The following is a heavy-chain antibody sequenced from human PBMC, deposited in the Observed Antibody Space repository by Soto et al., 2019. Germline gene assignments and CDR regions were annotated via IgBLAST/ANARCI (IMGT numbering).Heavy chain of an antibody. CDR1: GFSLTTSGVG. D-gene: IGHD3-3*01. CDR3: AHRVLRTVFGLVTTTAIYFDF. J-gene: IGHJ4*02. V-gene: IGHV2-5*02. CDR2: IYWDDDK. Sequence: QITLNESGPTVVRPTETLTLTCRFSGFSLTTSGVGVGWIRQSPGKAPEWLALIYWDDDKRYSASLKSRLTITTDTSKIQVVLTVSDLDPTDTATYYCAHRVLRTVFGLVTTTAIYFDFWGQGTPVAVSS.